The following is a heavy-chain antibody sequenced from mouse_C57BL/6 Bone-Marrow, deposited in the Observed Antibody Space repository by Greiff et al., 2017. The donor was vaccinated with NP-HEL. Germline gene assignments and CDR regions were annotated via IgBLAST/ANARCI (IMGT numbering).Heavy chain of an antibody. CDR2: IHPSDSDT. V-gene: IGHV1-74*01. D-gene: IGHD2-4*01. J-gene: IGHJ1*03. CDR3: AIWRAIYYDYDEDGYFEV. CDR1: GYTFTSYW. Sequence: QVQLQQPGAELVKPGASVKVSCKASGYTFTSYWMHWVKQRPGQGLEWIGRIHPSDSDTNYNQKFKGKATLTVDKSYRTAYMQLSSLTSADSAVDYCAIWRAIYYDYDEDGYFEVWGTGTTVTVSS.